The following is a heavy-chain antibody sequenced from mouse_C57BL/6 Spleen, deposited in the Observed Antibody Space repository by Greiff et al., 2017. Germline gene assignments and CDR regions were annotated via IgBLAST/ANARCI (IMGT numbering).Heavy chain of an antibody. V-gene: IGHV1-82*01. CDR2: IYPGDGDT. Sequence: VQLQESGPELVKPGASVKISCKASGYAFSSSWMNWVKQRPGKGLEWIGRIYPGDGDTNYNGKFKGKATLTADKSSSTAYMQLSSLTSEDSAVYFCARLRLGLYAMDYWGQGTSVTVSS. D-gene: IGHD4-1*01. CDR1: GYAFSSSW. CDR3: ARLRLGLYAMDY. J-gene: IGHJ4*01.